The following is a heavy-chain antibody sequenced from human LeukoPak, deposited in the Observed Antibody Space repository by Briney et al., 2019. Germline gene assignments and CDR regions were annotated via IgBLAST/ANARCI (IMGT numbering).Heavy chain of an antibody. D-gene: IGHD4-23*01. CDR1: GFTFSSYG. J-gene: IGHJ4*02. V-gene: IGHV3-30*18. Sequence: GRSLRLSCAASGFTFSSYGMHWVRQAPGKGLEWVAVISYDGSSKYYADSVKGRFTISRDNSKNTLYLQMNSLRDEDTAVYYCAKGLIDYGGNSEYFDYWGQGTLVTVSS. CDR2: ISYDGSSK. CDR3: AKGLIDYGGNSEYFDY.